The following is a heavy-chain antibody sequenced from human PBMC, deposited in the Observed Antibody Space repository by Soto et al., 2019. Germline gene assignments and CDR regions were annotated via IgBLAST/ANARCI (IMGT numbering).Heavy chain of an antibody. Sequence: EVPLLESGGGLVQPGGSLRLSCAASGFTFNTYAMIWVRQAPGKGLEWVSVISGSGGSTYYADSVKGRFTISRDNSMNTLYLQMNSLRAEDTAVYYCAKEGTTVTTNIDYWGQGTLVTVPS. CDR3: AKEGTTVTTNIDY. J-gene: IGHJ4*02. V-gene: IGHV3-23*01. CDR1: GFTFNTYA. CDR2: ISGSGGST. D-gene: IGHD4-17*01.